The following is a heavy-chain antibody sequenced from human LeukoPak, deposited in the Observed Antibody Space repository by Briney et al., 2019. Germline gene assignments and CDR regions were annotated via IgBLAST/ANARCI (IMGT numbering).Heavy chain of an antibody. CDR2: ITSDGSST. J-gene: IGHJ4*02. D-gene: IGHD1-26*01. V-gene: IGHV3-74*01. Sequence: PGGALRLSCAASGFTFSSYWMHWVRQDPGKGLVCVSRITSDGSSTSYADSVRGRFTISRDNTKNTVYLQINSLRAKATAVYYCARDLTGAVFDFWGQGTLVTVSS. CDR1: GFTFSSYW. CDR3: ARDLTGAVFDF.